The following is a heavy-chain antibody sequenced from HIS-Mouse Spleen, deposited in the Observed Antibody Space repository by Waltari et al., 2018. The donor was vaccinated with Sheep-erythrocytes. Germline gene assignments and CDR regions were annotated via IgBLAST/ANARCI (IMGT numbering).Heavy chain of an antibody. CDR3: AQTGATTPHFDY. D-gene: IGHD1-26*01. V-gene: IGHV1-69*04. CDR2: ISPILGIA. J-gene: IGHJ4*02. CDR1: GGTFSSYA. Sequence: QVQLVQSGAEVKKPGSSVKVSCKASGGTFSSYAISWVRQAPGQGLEWMGRISPILGIANYAQKFHGRVTITADKSTSTAYMERSSLRSEDTAVYYCAQTGATTPHFDYWGQGTLVTVSS.